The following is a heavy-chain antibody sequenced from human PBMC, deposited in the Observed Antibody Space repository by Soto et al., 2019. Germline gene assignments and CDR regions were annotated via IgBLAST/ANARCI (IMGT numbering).Heavy chain of an antibody. V-gene: IGHV1-69*06. D-gene: IGHD6-25*01. CDR2: IIPLLKTV. Sequence: QEELVQSGAEVKKPGSSVNVSCKASGGTFASYSITWVRKAPGQRLEWMGEIIPLLKTVNYAQKFQGRVTITGDRSTSTVYMSLSRLRSDDTAVYYCARDPVDLFGYMDVWGHGTTVTVS. J-gene: IGHJ6*02. CDR1: GGTFASYS. CDR3: ARDPVDLFGYMDV.